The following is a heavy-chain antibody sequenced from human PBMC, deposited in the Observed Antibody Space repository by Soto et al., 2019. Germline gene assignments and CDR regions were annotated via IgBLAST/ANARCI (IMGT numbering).Heavy chain of an antibody. CDR3: ARQAIDSGLLREIDY. CDR1: GGSISSSSYY. D-gene: IGHD3-3*01. CDR2: IYYSGST. V-gene: IGHV4-39*01. Sequence: PSDTLSLTCTVSGGSISSSSYYWGWILQPPGKGLEWIGSIYYSGSTYYNPSLKSRVTISVDTSKNQFSLKLSSVTAADTAVYYCARQAIDSGLLREIDYWGQGTLVTVSS. J-gene: IGHJ4*02.